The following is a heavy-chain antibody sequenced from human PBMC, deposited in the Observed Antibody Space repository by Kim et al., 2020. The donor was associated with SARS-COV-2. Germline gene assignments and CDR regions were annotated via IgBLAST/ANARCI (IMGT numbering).Heavy chain of an antibody. V-gene: IGHV3-74*01. CDR3: TSDTVLYGLDV. D-gene: IGHD4-4*01. Sequence: GGSLRLSCATSRFTVTDYWMHWVRQAPGKGLVWVSRIRSGGTGISYADSVKGRFTISRDNVNNTLYLQMNNLRAEDTALYYCTSDTVLYGLDVWGQGTPVTVSS. J-gene: IGHJ6*02. CDR1: RFTVTDYW. CDR2: IRSGGTGI.